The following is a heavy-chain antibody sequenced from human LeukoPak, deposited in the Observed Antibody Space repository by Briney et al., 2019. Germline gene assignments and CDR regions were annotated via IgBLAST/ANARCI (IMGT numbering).Heavy chain of an antibody. CDR1: GASVPIASHY. Sequence: PSETLSLTCTVSGASVPIASHYWAWIRQPPGKGLEWIGSIHYSGSTYYSPSLKSRLTISGDTYKSQFSLKLTFVTAADTAVYYCTRHHDYGDKIDYWGQGTLVTASS. J-gene: IGHJ4*02. CDR2: IHYSGST. D-gene: IGHD4-23*01. CDR3: TRHHDYGDKIDY. V-gene: IGHV4-39*01.